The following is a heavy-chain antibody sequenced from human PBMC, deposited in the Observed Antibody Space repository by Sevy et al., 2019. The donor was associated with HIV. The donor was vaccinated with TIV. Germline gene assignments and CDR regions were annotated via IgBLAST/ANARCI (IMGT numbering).Heavy chain of an antibody. Sequence: GGSLRLSCVASGFTFSTYDMHWVRQAPGKGLEWVAIISYDGSYRYYADSVRGRFCMSRDNSKNTMYLQMNGLSIGDTAVYYCAKNRPPGGSFFSRHGMDVWGRGTTVTVSS. CDR2: ISYDGSYR. D-gene: IGHD3-16*01. V-gene: IGHV3-30*18. CDR1: GFTFSTYD. J-gene: IGHJ6*02. CDR3: AKNRPPGGSFFSRHGMDV.